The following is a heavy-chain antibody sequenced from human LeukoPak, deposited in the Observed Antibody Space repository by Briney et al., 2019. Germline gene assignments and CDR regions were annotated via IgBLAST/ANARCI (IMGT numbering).Heavy chain of an antibody. CDR2: ISYDGSNK. Sequence: PGGSLRLSCAASGFTFSSYAMHWVRQAPGKRLEWVAVISYDGSNKYYADSVKGRFTISRDNSKNTLYLQMNSLRAEDTAVYYCARDGVGFDIWGQGTMVTVSS. CDR3: ARDGVGFDI. V-gene: IGHV3-30-3*01. CDR1: GFTFSSYA. J-gene: IGHJ3*02. D-gene: IGHD3-16*01.